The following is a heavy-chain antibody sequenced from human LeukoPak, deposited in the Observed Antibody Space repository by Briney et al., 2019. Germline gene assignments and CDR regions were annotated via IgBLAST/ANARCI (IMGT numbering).Heavy chain of an antibody. D-gene: IGHD6-13*01. V-gene: IGHV1-69*01. Sequence: SVKVSCKASGGTFSSYGISWVRQAPGQGLEWMGGIIPIFGTANYAQKFQGRVTITADESASTAYMELSSLRSEDTAVYYCARDSSSWYNWFDPWGQGTLVTVSS. CDR1: GGTFSSYG. CDR2: IIPIFGTA. J-gene: IGHJ5*02. CDR3: ARDSSSWYNWFDP.